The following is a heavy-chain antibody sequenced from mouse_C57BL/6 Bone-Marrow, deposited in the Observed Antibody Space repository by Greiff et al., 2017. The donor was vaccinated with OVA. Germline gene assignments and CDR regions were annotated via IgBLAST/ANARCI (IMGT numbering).Heavy chain of an antibody. CDR2: IDNNSGGI. D-gene: IGHD1-1*01. CDR3: ARRFYYGTHYFDY. CDR1: GYTFTSYW. V-gene: IGHV1-72*01. J-gene: IGHJ2*01. Sequence: VQLQQSGAELVKPGASVKLSCKASGYTFTSYWMEWVKQRPGRGLEWIGRIDNNSGGIKYNEKFNSNATLTIDKPSSTTYMQLSNLTSEDSAVYYCARRFYYGTHYFDYWAKSTTLTLSS.